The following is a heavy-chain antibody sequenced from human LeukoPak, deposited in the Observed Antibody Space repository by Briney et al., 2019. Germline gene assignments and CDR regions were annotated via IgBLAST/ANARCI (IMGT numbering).Heavy chain of an antibody. V-gene: IGHV5-51*01. J-gene: IGHJ4*02. CDR2: IHPGDSET. CDR3: ARALRTGQGDYVPVL. Sequence: PGESLKISCKGSGYSFTRYWIGWVRQMPGKGLEWMTIIHPGDSETRYSPSFQGQVTISADKSIGTTYLQWSSLKASDTAIYYCARALRTGQGDYVPVLWGQGTLVTVSS. D-gene: IGHD3-16*01. CDR1: GYSFTRYW.